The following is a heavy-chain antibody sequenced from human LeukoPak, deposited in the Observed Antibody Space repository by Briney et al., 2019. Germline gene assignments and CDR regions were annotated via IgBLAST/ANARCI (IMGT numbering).Heavy chain of an antibody. CDR3: TRDYSNARDY. V-gene: IGHV3-7*01. CDR1: GITFRKYW. J-gene: IGHJ4*02. D-gene: IGHD2-21*01. CDR2: INEDGTRE. Sequence: GGSLRLSCEVSGITFRKYWMTWVRQAPGKGLEWVASINEDGTREWYVDSMKGRLIVSRDNAKNSLFLQVNSLRVDDTAAYYCTRDYSNARDYWGQGTRVTVSS.